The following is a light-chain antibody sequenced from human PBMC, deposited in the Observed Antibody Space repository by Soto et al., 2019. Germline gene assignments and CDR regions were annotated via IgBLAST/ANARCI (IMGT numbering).Light chain of an antibody. J-gene: IGLJ1*01. CDR1: NLGDKY. CDR3: QAWDSSTFYV. V-gene: IGLV3-1*01. Sequence: SYELTQPPSVSVSPGQTASITCSGYNLGDKYVSWYQQKAGQSPLLVIFQDVKRPSGIPDRFSGSNSGNTATLTISGTQSIDEAAYYRQAWDSSTFYVFGSGTKVIVL. CDR2: QDV.